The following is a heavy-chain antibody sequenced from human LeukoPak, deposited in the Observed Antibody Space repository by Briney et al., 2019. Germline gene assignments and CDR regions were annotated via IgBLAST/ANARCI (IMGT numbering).Heavy chain of an antibody. J-gene: IGHJ4*02. CDR2: ISYDGSNK. D-gene: IGHD1-26*01. CDR3: AKGVGATRIFDY. CDR1: GFTYSSYG. Sequence: GRSLRLSCVASGFTYSSYGMHWVRQAPGEGPEWVAFISYDGSNKYYADSVKGRFTISRDNSKNTLYLQMNSLRAEDTAMYYCAKGVGATRIFDYWGQGTLVTVSS. V-gene: IGHV3-30*18.